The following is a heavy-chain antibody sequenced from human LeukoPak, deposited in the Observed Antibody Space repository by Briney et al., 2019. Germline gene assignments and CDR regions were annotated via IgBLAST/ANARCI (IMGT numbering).Heavy chain of an antibody. D-gene: IGHD6-13*01. V-gene: IGHV4-59*08. J-gene: IGHJ4*02. Sequence: PSDTLSLTCTVSDSSISSYYWTWIRQPPGKGLEWIGYIYYGGNTNYNPFTNYNPSLKSRVTISVDTSKNQFSLKLSSVTAADTAVYYCARQSSRSYGVDYWGQGTLVTVSS. CDR1: DSSISSYY. CDR2: IYYGGNT. CDR3: ARQSSRSYGVDY.